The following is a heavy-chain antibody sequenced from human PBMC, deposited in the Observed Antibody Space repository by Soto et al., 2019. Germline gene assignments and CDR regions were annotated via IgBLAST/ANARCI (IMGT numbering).Heavy chain of an antibody. CDR3: ARPRMTTGPPDY. D-gene: IGHD2-8*02. V-gene: IGHV4-39*01. CDR1: GGSISSSSYY. Sequence: PSEPLSLTCAVSGGSISSSSYYWGWIRQPPGKGLEWIGSIYYSGSTYYNPSLKSRVTISVDTSKNQFSLKLSSVTAADTAVYYCARPRMTTGPPDYWGQGTLVTVSS. CDR2: IYYSGST. J-gene: IGHJ4*02.